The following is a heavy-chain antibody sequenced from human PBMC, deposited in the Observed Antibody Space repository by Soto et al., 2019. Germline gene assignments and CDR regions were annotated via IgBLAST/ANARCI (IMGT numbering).Heavy chain of an antibody. CDR1: GFTFTSSA. CDR2: IVVGSGNT. D-gene: IGHD3-22*01. CDR3: AAILDYYDSSGYYYSDY. V-gene: IGHV1-58*02. J-gene: IGHJ4*02. Sequence: ASVKVSCKASGFTFTSSAMQWVRQARGQRLEWIGWIVVGSGNTNYAQKFQERVTITRDMSTSTAYMELSSLRSEDTAVYYCAAILDYYDSSGYYYSDYWGQGTLVTVSS.